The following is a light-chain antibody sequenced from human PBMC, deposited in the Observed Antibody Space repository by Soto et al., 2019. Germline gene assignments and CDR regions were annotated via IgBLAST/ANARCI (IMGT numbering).Light chain of an antibody. CDR2: DIF. CDR1: QSVGSD. V-gene: IGKV3-15*01. J-gene: IGKJ1*01. Sequence: PGERATLSCRASQSVGSDLAWYQQKPGQAPRLVIYDIFTRATGIPARFSGSGSGTEFTLTISSLQSEDFAVYYCQQYNNWPWTFGQGTKVDIK. CDR3: QQYNNWPWT.